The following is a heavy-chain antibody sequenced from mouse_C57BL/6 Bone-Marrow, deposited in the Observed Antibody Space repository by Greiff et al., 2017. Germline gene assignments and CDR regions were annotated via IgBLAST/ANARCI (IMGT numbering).Heavy chain of an antibody. CDR3: AKDGMDY. V-gene: IGHV5-17*01. CDR1: GFTFSDYG. Sequence: ELMVVASGGCLVKPGGSLKLSCAASGFTFSDYGMHWVRQAPEKGLEWVAYISSGSSTIYYADTVKGRFTISRDNAKNTLFLQMTSLRSEDTAMYYCAKDGMDYWGQGTSVTVSS. CDR2: ISSGSSTI. J-gene: IGHJ4*01.